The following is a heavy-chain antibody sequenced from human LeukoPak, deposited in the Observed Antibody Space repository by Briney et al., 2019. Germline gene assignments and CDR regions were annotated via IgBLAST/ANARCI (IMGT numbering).Heavy chain of an antibody. D-gene: IGHD4-23*01. Sequence: PSETLSLTCSVPRGSISDYYWSWIRHPPGKGLEWIGYIYYSGSTNYNPSLKSRVTISVDTSRNQFSLQLSSVTAADTGVYYCARGDYGGNRFDYWGRGTLVTVSS. V-gene: IGHV4-59*01. CDR2: IYYSGST. J-gene: IGHJ4*02. CDR3: ARGDYGGNRFDY. CDR1: RGSISDYY.